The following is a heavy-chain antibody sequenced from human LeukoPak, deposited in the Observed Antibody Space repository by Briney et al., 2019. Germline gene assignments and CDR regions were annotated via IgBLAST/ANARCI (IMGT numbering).Heavy chain of an antibody. CDR3: ARDGYYYGSGSYFYYYYTDV. J-gene: IGHJ6*03. Sequence: SQTLSLTCTVSGGSISSGSYYWSWIRQPAGKGLEWIGRIYTSGSTNSNPSLRSRVTISVDTSKNQFSLKLSSVTAADTAVYYCARDGYYYGSGSYFYYYYTDVWGKGTTVTVSS. CDR1: GGSISSGSYY. D-gene: IGHD3-10*01. CDR2: IYTSGST. V-gene: IGHV4-61*02.